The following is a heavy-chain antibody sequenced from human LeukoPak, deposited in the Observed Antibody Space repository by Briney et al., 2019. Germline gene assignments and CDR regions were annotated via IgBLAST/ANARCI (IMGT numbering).Heavy chain of an antibody. CDR3: ARDPEATVVTPVDY. Sequence: GASVKVSCKASGYTFTSYAISWVRQAPGQGLEWMGRIIPIFGTANYAQKFQGRVTITTDESTSTAYMELSSLRSEDTAVYYCARDPEATVVTPVDYWGQGTLVTVSS. CDR2: IIPIFGTA. CDR1: GYTFTSYA. V-gene: IGHV1-69*05. J-gene: IGHJ4*02. D-gene: IGHD4-23*01.